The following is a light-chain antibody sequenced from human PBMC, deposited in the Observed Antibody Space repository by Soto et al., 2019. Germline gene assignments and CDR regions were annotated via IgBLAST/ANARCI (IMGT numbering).Light chain of an antibody. V-gene: IGKV1-9*01. CDR1: QGISSY. J-gene: IGKJ1*01. CDR2: AAS. CDR3: QQLNSYRS. Sequence: SPSWLSAYLRARVTITCRASQGISSYLAWYQQKPGKAPKLLIYAASTLQSGVPSRFSGSGSGTDFTLTVSSLQHEDFATYYCQQLNSYRSFGQGTKVDI.